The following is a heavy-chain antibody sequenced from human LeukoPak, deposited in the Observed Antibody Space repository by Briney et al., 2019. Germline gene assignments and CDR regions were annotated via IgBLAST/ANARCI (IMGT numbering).Heavy chain of an antibody. CDR3: AALTGDYSIEGDYYYYYMDV. V-gene: IGHV1-58*02. CDR1: GFTFTSSA. J-gene: IGHJ6*03. CDR2: IFVGRGNT. Sequence: ASVTVSCTASGFTFTSSAMQWVGQARGQRLEWIGWIFVGRGNTNYAQKLQERETITRDRSTSTACMELSSLRSEDTAVYYCAALTGDYSIEGDYYYYYMDVWGKGTTVTVPS. D-gene: IGHD2-21*01.